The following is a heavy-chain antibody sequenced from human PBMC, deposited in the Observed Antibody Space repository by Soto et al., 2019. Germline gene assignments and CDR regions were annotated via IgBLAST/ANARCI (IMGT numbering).Heavy chain of an antibody. CDR1: GGTFSSYT. Sequence: SVKVSCKASGGTFSSYTISWVRQAPGQGLEWMGRIIPILGIANYAQKFQGRVTITADKSTSTAYMELSSLRSEDTAVYYCARDRSPTVTSGGLNWFDPWGQGTLVTVYS. D-gene: IGHD4-17*01. V-gene: IGHV1-69*04. CDR2: IIPILGIA. J-gene: IGHJ5*02. CDR3: ARDRSPTVTSGGLNWFDP.